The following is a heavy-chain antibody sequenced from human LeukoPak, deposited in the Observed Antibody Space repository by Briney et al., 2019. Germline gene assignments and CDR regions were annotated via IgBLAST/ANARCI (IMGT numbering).Heavy chain of an antibody. V-gene: IGHV5-51*01. D-gene: IGHD3-3*01. Sequence: GESLKISCKGSGYSFTSYWIGWVRQMPGKGLEWMGIIYPGDPDTRYSPSFQGQVTISADKSISTAYLQWSSLKASDTAMYYCARHYRDFWSGYYSNNWFDPWGQGTLVTASS. CDR3: ARHYRDFWSGYYSNNWFDP. CDR1: GYSFTSYW. J-gene: IGHJ5*02. CDR2: IYPGDPDT.